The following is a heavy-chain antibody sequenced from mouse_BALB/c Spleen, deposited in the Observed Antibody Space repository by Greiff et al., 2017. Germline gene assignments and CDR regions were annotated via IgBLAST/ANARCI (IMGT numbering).Heavy chain of an antibody. Sequence: QGQLQQSGAELVRPGSSVKISCKASGYAFSSNWMNWVKQRPGQGLEWIGQIYPGDGDTNYNGKFKDKATLTVDKSSSTAYIQLSSLTSEDSAVYYCARRGNYYFDYWGQGTTLTVSS. D-gene: IGHD2-1*01. J-gene: IGHJ2*01. CDR3: ARRGNYYFDY. V-gene: IGHV1-80*01. CDR1: GYAFSSNW. CDR2: IYPGDGDT.